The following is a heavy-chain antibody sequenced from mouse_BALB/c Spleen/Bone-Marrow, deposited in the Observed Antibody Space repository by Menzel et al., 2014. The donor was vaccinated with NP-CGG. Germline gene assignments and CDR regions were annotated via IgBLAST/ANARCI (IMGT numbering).Heavy chain of an antibody. Sequence: VQLKESGPELVKPGASVKMSCKASEYTFTSYVMHWVKQKPGQGLEWVGYINPYNDGTNYNEKFKGKATLTSGKSSSTVYMELSSLTSEDSAVYYCARGGSYYAVDYWGQGTSVTVSS. CDR3: ARGGSYYAVDY. J-gene: IGHJ4*01. CDR2: INPYNDGT. V-gene: IGHV1-14*01. CDR1: EYTFTSYV.